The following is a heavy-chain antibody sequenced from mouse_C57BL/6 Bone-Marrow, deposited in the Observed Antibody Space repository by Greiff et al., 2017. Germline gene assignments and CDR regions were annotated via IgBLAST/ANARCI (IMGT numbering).Heavy chain of an antibody. CDR1: GYSFTGYY. D-gene: IGHD1-1*02. V-gene: IGHV1-42*01. CDR2: INPSTGGT. Sequence: EVQLQQSGPELVKPGASVKISCKASGYSFTGYYMNWVKQSPEKSLEWIGEINPSTGGTTYNQKFKAKATLTVDKSSSTAYMQLKSLTSEDSAVYYCARERDYYTYYFDYWGQGTTLTVSS. CDR3: ARERDYYTYYFDY. J-gene: IGHJ2*01.